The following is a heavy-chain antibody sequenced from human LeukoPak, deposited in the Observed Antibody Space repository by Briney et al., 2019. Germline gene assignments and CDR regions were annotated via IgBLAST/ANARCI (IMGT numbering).Heavy chain of an antibody. CDR3: ARGRLEIPGATGGGIDI. CDR2: INSRSAYI. J-gene: IGHJ3*02. V-gene: IGHV3-21*06. CDR1: GFTFNNYN. D-gene: IGHD1-14*01. Sequence: GGSLRLSCAASGFTFNNYNLHWVRQAPGKGLEWVSSINSRSAYIYYAASMKGRLTISRDNAKNSLYLQMNSLRVEDTAVYYCARGRLEIPGATGGGIDIWGQGTMVTVSS.